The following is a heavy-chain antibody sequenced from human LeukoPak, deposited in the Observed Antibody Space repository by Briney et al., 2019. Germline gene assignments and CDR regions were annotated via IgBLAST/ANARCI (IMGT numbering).Heavy chain of an antibody. CDR2: FEPDDGET. V-gene: IGHV1-24*01. J-gene: IGHJ4*02. CDR3: ATGTSGSYYVGIVRPIDY. D-gene: IGHD1-26*01. CDR1: GYTLTELP. Sequence: GASVKVSCKVSGYTLTELPIHWVRPAPGKGVAWMGGFEPDDGETVYAQMFQGRVTMTEDTSSDTASMELSSLRSEDTAVYYCATGTSGSYYVGIVRPIDYWGQGTLVTVSS.